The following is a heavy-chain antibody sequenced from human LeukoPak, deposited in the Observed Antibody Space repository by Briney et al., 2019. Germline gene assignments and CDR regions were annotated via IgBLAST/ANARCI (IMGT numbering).Heavy chain of an antibody. CDR1: GFTFSNAW. D-gene: IGHD3-9*01. Sequence: GGSLRLSCAASGFTFSNAWMSWVRQAPGKGLEWVSRIKSKTDGGTTDYAAPVKGRFTISRDDSKNTLYLQMNSLKTEDTAVYYCTTDLLRYFDWFDYWGQGTLVTVSS. CDR3: TTDLLRYFDWFDY. CDR2: IKSKTDGGTT. J-gene: IGHJ4*02. V-gene: IGHV3-15*01.